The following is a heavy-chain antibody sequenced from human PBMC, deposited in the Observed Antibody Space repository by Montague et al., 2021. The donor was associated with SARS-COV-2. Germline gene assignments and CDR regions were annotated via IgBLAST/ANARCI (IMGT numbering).Heavy chain of an antibody. CDR2: ISSSGSTI. Sequence: SLRLSCAASGFTFSSYEMNWVRQAPGKGLEWVSYISSSGSTIYYADSVKGRFTISRDNAKNSLYLQMNSLRAEDTAVYYCASEQYCSGGSCFYYAFDIWGQGTMVTVSS. J-gene: IGHJ3*02. CDR3: ASEQYCSGGSCFYYAFDI. V-gene: IGHV3-48*03. CDR1: GFTFSSYE. D-gene: IGHD2-15*01.